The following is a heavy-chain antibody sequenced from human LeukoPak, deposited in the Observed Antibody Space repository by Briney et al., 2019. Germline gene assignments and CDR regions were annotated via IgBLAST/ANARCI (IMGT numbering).Heavy chain of an antibody. CDR2: ISAYNGNT. CDR3: ARAVNLRGYSYGYGY. V-gene: IGHV1-18*01. D-gene: IGHD5-18*01. J-gene: IGHJ4*02. Sequence: GASVKVSCKASGYTFTSYGISWVRQAPGQGLEWTGWISAYNGNTNYAQKLQGRVTMTTDTSTSTAYMELRSLRSDDTAVYYCARAVNLRGYSYGYGYWGQGTLVTVSS. CDR1: GYTFTSYG.